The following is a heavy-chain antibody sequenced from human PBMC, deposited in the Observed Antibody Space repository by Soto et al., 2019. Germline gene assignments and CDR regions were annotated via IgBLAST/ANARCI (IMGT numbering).Heavy chain of an antibody. V-gene: IGHV1-18*01. CDR1: GYTFTSYG. D-gene: IGHD2-15*01. J-gene: IGHJ6*02. Sequence: ASVKVSCKASGYTFTSYGISWVRQAPGQGLEWMGWISAYNGNTNYAQKLQGRVTMTTDTSTSTAYMELRSLRSDDTAVYYCARVYCSGGSCYSYSYYYYGMDVWGQGTTGTVSS. CDR3: ARVYCSGGSCYSYSYYYYGMDV. CDR2: ISAYNGNT.